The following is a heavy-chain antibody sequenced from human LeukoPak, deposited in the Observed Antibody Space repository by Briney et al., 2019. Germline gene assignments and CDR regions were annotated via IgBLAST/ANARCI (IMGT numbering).Heavy chain of an antibody. V-gene: IGHV4-34*01. D-gene: IGHD3-22*01. CDR3: ARGHSYYYDSSGYYTEPGILYYFDY. CDR1: GGSFSGYY. Sequence: SETLSLTCAVYGGSFSGYYWSWIRQPPGKGLEWIGEINHSGSTNYNPSLKSRVTISVDTSKNRFSLKLSSVTAADTAVYYRARGHSYYYDSSGYYTEPGILYYFDYWGQGTLVTVSS. CDR2: INHSGST. J-gene: IGHJ4*02.